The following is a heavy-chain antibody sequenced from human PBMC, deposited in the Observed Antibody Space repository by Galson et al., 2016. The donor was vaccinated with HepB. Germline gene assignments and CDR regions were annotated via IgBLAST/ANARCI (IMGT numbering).Heavy chain of an antibody. CDR3: AKEPYAVVSRPEYFQH. CDR2: TSYDGSNE. D-gene: IGHD2-2*01. V-gene: IGHV3-30*18. J-gene: IGHJ1*01. Sequence: SLRLSCAASGFTFSRSDMYWVRQAPGKGLEWVAVTSYDGSNEYYADSVKGRFTISRDNSKNTLFLQLNSLRAEDTAVYYCAKEPYAVVSRPEYFQHWGQGTLVTVSS. CDR1: GFTFSRSD.